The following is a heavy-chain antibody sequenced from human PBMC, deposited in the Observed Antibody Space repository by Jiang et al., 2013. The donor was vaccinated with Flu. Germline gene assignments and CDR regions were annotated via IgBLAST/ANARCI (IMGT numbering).Heavy chain of an antibody. J-gene: IGHJ6*03. V-gene: IGHV4-34*01. Sequence: KPSETLSLTCAVYGGSFSGYYWSWIRQPPGKGLEWIGEINHSGSTNYNPSLKSRVTISVDTSKNQFSLKLSSVTAADTAVYYCARQGKQLVHYYYYYMDVWGKGTTVTVSS. CDR1: GGSFSGYY. CDR3: ARQGKQLVHYYYYYMDV. D-gene: IGHD6-6*01. CDR2: INHSGST.